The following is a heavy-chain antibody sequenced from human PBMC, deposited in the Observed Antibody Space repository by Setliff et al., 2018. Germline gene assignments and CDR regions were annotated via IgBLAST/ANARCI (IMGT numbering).Heavy chain of an antibody. CDR1: GGSISGYY. J-gene: IGHJ6*03. CDR2: IYSSGSI. Sequence: PSETLSLTCNVSGGSISGYYWSWIRQPPGKGLEWIGNIYSSGSIKYNPSLRSRVTISVDTVKNQFSLRLSSSTAADTAVYYCARAPDSGTYYNLYPYYNDVWGKGTTVTVSS. V-gene: IGHV4-59*08. CDR3: ARAPDSGTYYNLYPYYNDV. D-gene: IGHD1-26*01.